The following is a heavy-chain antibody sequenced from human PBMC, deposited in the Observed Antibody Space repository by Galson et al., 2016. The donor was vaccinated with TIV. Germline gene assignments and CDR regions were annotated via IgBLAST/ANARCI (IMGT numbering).Heavy chain of an antibody. D-gene: IGHD2-2*01. CDR1: GFTFSNAW. CDR3: HCSSTSCYVRWFDP. V-gene: IGHV3-15*01. CDR2: IKSETDGGTT. Sequence: SLRLSCAASGFTFSNAWMSWVRQAPGKGLEWVGRIKSETDGGTTDYAAPVKGRFTISRDDSKNTLYLQMNTLKTEDTAAYYCHCSSTSCYVRWFDPWGQGTLVTVSS. J-gene: IGHJ5*02.